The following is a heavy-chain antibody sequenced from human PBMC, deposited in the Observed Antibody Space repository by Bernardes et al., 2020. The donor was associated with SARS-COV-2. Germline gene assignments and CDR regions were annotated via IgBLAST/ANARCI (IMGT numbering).Heavy chain of an antibody. CDR2: IYYRGST. CDR1: GDSISTNY. CDR3: AKDYLGTGYPEYYFDY. D-gene: IGHD3-9*01. V-gene: IGHV4-59*12. J-gene: IGHJ4*02. Sequence: SETLSLTCTVSGDSISTNYWSWIRQSPRRGLEWIGYIYYRGSTNYNPSLKSRVTISVDTSKSQFSLRLTSVTAADTAVYYCAKDYLGTGYPEYYFDYWGQGTLVTVSS.